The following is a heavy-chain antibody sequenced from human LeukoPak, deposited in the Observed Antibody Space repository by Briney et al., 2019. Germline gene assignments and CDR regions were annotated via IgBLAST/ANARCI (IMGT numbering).Heavy chain of an antibody. Sequence: GGSLRLSCAASGFTFSSYAMSWVHQAPGKGLEWVSAISGSGGSTYYADSVKGRFTISRDNSKNTLYLQMNSLRAEDTAVYYCAKPIVVVPAALGWFDPWGQGTLVTVSS. CDR1: GFTFSSYA. J-gene: IGHJ5*02. V-gene: IGHV3-23*01. CDR3: AKPIVVVPAALGWFDP. CDR2: ISGSGGST. D-gene: IGHD2-2*01.